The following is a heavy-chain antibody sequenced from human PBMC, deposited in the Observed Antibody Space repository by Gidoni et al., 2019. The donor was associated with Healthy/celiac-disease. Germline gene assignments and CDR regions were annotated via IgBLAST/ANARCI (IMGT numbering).Heavy chain of an antibody. CDR3: ARGKYTHSSGWYGYYYYGIDV. D-gene: IGHD6-19*01. Sequence: QVQLQQWGAGLLKPSEPLSLTCAVSGGSFSGYYWTWIRQPPGKGLEWIGEINHSGSTNYNPSLKSRVTISVDTSKNQFSLKLSSVTAADTAVYYCARGKYTHSSGWYGYYYYGIDVWGQGTTVTVSS. J-gene: IGHJ6*02. V-gene: IGHV4-34*01. CDR2: INHSGST. CDR1: GGSFSGYY.